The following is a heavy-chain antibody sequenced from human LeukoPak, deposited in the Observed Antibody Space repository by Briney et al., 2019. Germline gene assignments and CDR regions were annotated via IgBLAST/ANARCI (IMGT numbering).Heavy chain of an antibody. Sequence: GGSLRLSCAASGFTFSSYGMSWVRQAPGKGLEWVSAISGSGGSTYYADSVKGRFTISRDNSKNTLYLQMNSLRAEDTAVYYCAKGRSGSSSWYVGYWGQGTLVTVSS. CDR1: GFTFSSYG. CDR3: AKGRSGSSSWYVGY. V-gene: IGHV3-23*01. J-gene: IGHJ4*02. CDR2: ISGSGGST. D-gene: IGHD6-13*01.